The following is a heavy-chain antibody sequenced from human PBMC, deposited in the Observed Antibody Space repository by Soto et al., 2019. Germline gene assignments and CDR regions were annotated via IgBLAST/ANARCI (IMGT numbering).Heavy chain of an antibody. CDR2: FDPEDGET. Sequence: QVQLVQSGAEVKKPGASVKVSCKVSGYTLTELSMHWVRQAPGKGLEWMGGFDPEDGETIYAQKFQGRVTMTEVTSTDTAYMELSSRRSEDTAVYYFATSGAARPYYYYGMDVWGQGTTVTVSS. CDR3: ATSGAARPYYYYGMDV. CDR1: GYTLTELS. V-gene: IGHV1-24*01. D-gene: IGHD6-6*01. J-gene: IGHJ6*02.